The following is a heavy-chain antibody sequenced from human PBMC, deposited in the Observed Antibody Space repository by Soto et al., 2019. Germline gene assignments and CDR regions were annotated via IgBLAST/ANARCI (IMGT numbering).Heavy chain of an antibody. CDR3: AREVQVHTPAFVY. J-gene: IGHJ4*02. CDR2: ISPMFGAA. CDR1: GGTFNTYA. Sequence: QVQLVQPGAEMKKPGSSVKVSCQSSGGTFNTYAMNWVRQARGQGLEWMGDISPMFGAANYAPKFQGRVTISADDSMATWHMPSRSWPSEDTALYFCAREVQVHTPAFVYWGQGTLVTVS. V-gene: IGHV1-69*19. D-gene: IGHD2-21*01.